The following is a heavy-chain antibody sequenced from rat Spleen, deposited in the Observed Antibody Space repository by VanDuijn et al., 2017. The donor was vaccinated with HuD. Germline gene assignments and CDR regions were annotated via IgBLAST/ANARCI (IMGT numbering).Heavy chain of an antibody. CDR3: ARGESNSDYFDY. V-gene: IGHV5-31*01. J-gene: IGHJ2*01. D-gene: IGHD4-4*01. CDR1: GFTFNNYW. CDR2: ISYDGNST. Sequence: EVQLVESGGGLVQPGRSLKLSCVASGFTFNNYWMTWIRQAPGKGLEWVASISYDGNSTYYGDSVKGRFTISRDNAKRNLNLQMNSLRSEDTATYYCARGESNSDYFDYWGQGVMVTVSS.